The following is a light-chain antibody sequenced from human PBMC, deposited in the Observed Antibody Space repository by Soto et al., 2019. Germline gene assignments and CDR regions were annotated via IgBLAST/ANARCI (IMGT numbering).Light chain of an antibody. J-gene: IGLJ1*01. V-gene: IGLV1-44*01. CDR1: SSNIGSNT. Sequence: QPVLTQPPSASGTPGQMVTISCSGSSSNIGSNTVNWYQQLPGTAPKLLIYSNNQRPSGVPDRFSGSKSGTSASLAISGLQSEDEADYYCAAWDDSLNGLVFGTGTKLTVL. CDR2: SNN. CDR3: AAWDDSLNGLV.